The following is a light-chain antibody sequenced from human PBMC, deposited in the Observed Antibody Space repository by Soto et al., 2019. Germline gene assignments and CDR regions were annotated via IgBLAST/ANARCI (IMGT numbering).Light chain of an antibody. CDR3: PPHGGMCS. V-gene: IGKV1-5*01. CDR1: QSISNR. CDR2: XAS. Sequence: DIQMTQSPSTLSASVGDRVTITCRASQSISNRLAWYQQKPGKAPKLLIXXASSLQSGVPSRFSGSGSGTEFALTISSLLPDDFAIYWLPPHGGMCSFGQGTKL. J-gene: IGKJ2*04.